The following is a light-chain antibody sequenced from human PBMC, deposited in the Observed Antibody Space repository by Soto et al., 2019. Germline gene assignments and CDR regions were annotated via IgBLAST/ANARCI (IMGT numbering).Light chain of an antibody. CDR2: AAS. CDR1: QSVSSTY. J-gene: IGKJ1*01. Sequence: EIVLTQSPDTLSLFPGERATLSCRASQSVSSTYLAWYQQNPGQAPRPLISAASSRATGTPDRFSGSGSGTDFTLTISRLEPEDFAVYYCQQYGSSRWTFGQGTKVEIK. V-gene: IGKV3-20*01. CDR3: QQYGSSRWT.